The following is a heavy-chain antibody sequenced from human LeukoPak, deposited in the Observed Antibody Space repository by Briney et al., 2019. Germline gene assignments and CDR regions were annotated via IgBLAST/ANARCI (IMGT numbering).Heavy chain of an antibody. V-gene: IGHV3-7*01. CDR1: GFSFSNYW. Sequence: PGGSPRLSCEASGFSFSNYWMSWVRHAPGKGLEWVANIKQDGSEIYYVDSVRGRFTISRDNAKNSLYLQMNSLRAGDTAVYYCARPSLNTGSYFDYWGQGILVSVSS. J-gene: IGHJ4*02. D-gene: IGHD1-26*01. CDR2: IKQDGSEI. CDR3: ARPSLNTGSYFDY.